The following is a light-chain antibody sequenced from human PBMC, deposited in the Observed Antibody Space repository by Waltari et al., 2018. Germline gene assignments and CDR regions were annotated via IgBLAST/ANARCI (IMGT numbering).Light chain of an antibody. CDR3: QTWGTGILV. CDR1: SGHSSYA. V-gene: IGLV4-69*01. Sequence: QLVLTQSPSASASLGASVKLTCTLRSGHSSYAITWHQQHPEKGPRYLMKLNADGSHSKGDGIPDRFSGSSSGAERYLSISRVQSEDEADYYCQTWGTGILVFGGGTRLTVL. CDR2: LNADGSH. J-gene: IGLJ3*02.